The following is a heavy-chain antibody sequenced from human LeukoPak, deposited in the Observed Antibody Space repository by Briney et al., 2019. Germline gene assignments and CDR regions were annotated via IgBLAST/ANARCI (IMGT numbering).Heavy chain of an antibody. D-gene: IGHD3-22*01. J-gene: IGHJ4*02. Sequence: GGSLRLSCAASGFTFSTYAMSWVRQAPGKGLEWVSAISGSGGSTYYADSVKGRSTISRDNSKNTLYLQMNSLRAEDTAVYYCAKDDDGGGWNFDYWGQGTLVTVSS. CDR3: AKDDDGGGWNFDY. V-gene: IGHV3-23*01. CDR2: ISGSGGST. CDR1: GFTFSTYA.